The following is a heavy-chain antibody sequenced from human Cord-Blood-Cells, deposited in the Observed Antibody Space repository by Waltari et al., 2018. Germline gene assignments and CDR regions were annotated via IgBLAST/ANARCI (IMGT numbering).Heavy chain of an antibody. CDR2: INHSGST. V-gene: IGHV4-34*01. CDR1: GGSFSGYY. D-gene: IGHD6-13*01. J-gene: IGHJ2*01. Sequence: QVQLQQWGAGLLKPSETLSLTCAVYGGSFSGYYWSWIRQPPGKGLEWSGEINHSGSTNYNPSLKSRVTISVDTSKNQFSLKLSSVTAADTAVYYCARAPRGSSWYWYFDLWGRGTLVTVSS. CDR3: ARAPRGSSWYWYFDL.